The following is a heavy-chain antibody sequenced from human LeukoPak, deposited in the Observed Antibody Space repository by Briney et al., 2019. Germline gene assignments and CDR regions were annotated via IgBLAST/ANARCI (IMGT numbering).Heavy chain of an antibody. J-gene: IGHJ2*01. CDR1: GFTFSSYS. Sequence: GGSLRLSCAASGFTFSSYSMNWGRQAPGKGLEWVSSISSSSSYIYYADSVKGRFTISRDNAKNSLYLQMNSLRAEDTAVYYCARVPGSRGAVAYWYFDLWGRGTLVTVSS. V-gene: IGHV3-21*01. D-gene: IGHD6-19*01. CDR2: ISSSSSYI. CDR3: ARVPGSRGAVAYWYFDL.